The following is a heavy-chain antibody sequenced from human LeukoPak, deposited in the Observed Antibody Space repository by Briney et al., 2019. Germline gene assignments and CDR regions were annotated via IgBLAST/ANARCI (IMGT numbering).Heavy chain of an antibody. Sequence: ASVKVSCKASGYTFTSYGISWVRQAPGQGLEWMGWISAYNGNTNYAQKPQGRVTMTTDTSTSTAYMELRSLRSDDTAVYYCARDRGDYYDSSGYYYEFDYWGQGTLVTVSS. CDR2: ISAYNGNT. V-gene: IGHV1-18*01. CDR3: ARDRGDYYDSSGYYYEFDY. J-gene: IGHJ4*02. CDR1: GYTFTSYG. D-gene: IGHD3-22*01.